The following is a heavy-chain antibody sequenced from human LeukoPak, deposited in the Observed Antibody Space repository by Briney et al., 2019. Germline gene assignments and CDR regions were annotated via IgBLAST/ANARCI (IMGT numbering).Heavy chain of an antibody. CDR3: ARDRSEYYFDY. Sequence: ASVKVSCKASGYTFTSYYMHWVRQAPGQGLEWMGIINPNGGSTSYAQKFQGRVTMTRDTSTSTVYMELSSLRSEDTAVYYCARDRSEYYFDYWGQGTLVTVSS. V-gene: IGHV1-46*01. J-gene: IGHJ4*02. CDR1: GYTFTSYY. CDR2: INPNGGST.